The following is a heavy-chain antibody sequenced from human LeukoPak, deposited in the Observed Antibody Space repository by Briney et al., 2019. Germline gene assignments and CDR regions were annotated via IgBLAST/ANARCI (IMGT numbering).Heavy chain of an antibody. CDR1: GFSFSNYE. CDR3: ARRFGY. J-gene: IGHJ4*02. V-gene: IGHV3-48*03. CDR2: ISSSGTDT. Sequence: TGGSLRLSCAASGFSFSNYEMNWVRQAPGKGLEWVSYISSSGTDTNYADSVMGRFTISRDNAKNSLYLQMNNLRVEDTAVYYCARRFGYWGQGTLVTVSS.